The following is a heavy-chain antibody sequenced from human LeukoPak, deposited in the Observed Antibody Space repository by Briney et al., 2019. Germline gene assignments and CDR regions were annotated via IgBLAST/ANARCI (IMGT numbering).Heavy chain of an antibody. CDR1: GVTFRSYW. V-gene: IGHV3-7*01. D-gene: IGHD1-26*01. J-gene: IGHJ4*02. CDR2: IKQDGSEK. CDR3: AREGIVGAISDY. Sequence: GGSLRLSCAVSGVTFRSYWMSWVRQAPGKGLEWVANIKQDGSEKNYVDSVKGRFIISRDNAKNSLYLQMNSLRAEDTAVYYCAREGIVGAISDYWGQGTLVTVSS.